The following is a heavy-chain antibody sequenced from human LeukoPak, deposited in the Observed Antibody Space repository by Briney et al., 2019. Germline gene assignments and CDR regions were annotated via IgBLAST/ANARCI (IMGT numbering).Heavy chain of an antibody. D-gene: IGHD3-3*01. V-gene: IGHV3-21*05. CDR2: INSGSSDI. CDR3: ARDTYEPGLIDF. Sequence: GGSLRLSCAASGFTFSLYAMNWVRQAPGKGLEWISYINSGSSDIHYTQSVRGRFIISKDNAKNTLYLQMNSLRAEDTAVYFCARDTYEPGLIDFWGQGTLVSVSS. CDR1: GFTFSLYA. J-gene: IGHJ4*02.